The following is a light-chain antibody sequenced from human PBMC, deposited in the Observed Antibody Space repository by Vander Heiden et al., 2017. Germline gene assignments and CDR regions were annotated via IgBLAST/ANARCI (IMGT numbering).Light chain of an antibody. CDR2: DAS. CDR3: QQSDSPPRT. CDR1: QSISNH. Sequence: DIKITQSPSSLSACVGDRVTITSRSSQSISNHLNRYQQKPGKAPNLLIYDASSLQSGVPSRFHGRGSGTDFTLTISRLQPEDFATYFCQQSDSPPRTFGRGTRLEIK. J-gene: IGKJ1*01. V-gene: IGKV1-39*01.